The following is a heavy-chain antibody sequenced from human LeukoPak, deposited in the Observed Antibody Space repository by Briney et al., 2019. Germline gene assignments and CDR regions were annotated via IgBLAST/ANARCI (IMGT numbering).Heavy chain of an antibody. CDR3: AREPITIFGVVISGDYYYGMDV. CDR1: GYTFPSYF. CDR2: INPTGGST. V-gene: IGHV1-46*01. Sequence: ASMKVSCKASGYTFPSYFMHWVRQAPGQGLEWMGIINPTGGSTTYAQKFQGRVTMTRDTSISTAYMELSRLRSDDTPVYYCAREPITIFGVVISGDYYYGMDVWGQGTTVTVSS. J-gene: IGHJ6*02. D-gene: IGHD3-3*01.